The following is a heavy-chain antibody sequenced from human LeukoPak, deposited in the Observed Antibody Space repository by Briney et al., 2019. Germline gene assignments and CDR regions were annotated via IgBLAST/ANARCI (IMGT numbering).Heavy chain of an antibody. Sequence: PSETLSLTCAVYGGSFSGYYWSWIRQPPGKGLEWIGEINHSGSTNYNPSLKSRVTISVDTSKNQFSLKLSSVTAADTAVYYCARGYSSGWDWYFDLWGRGTLVTVSS. CDR3: ARGYSSGWDWYFDL. CDR2: INHSGST. CDR1: GGSFSGYY. V-gene: IGHV4-34*01. D-gene: IGHD6-19*01. J-gene: IGHJ2*01.